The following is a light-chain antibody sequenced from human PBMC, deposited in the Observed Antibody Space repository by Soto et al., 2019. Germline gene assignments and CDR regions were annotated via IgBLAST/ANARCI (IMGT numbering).Light chain of an antibody. CDR2: EVS. V-gene: IGLV2-14*01. CDR1: SSDVGAYKY. J-gene: IGLJ1*01. CDR3: SSYTSTSTLV. Sequence: QSALTQPASVSGSPGQSITISCTGSSSDVGAYKYVSWYQQSPGKAPKLMIYEVSSRPSGVSNRFSGPKSGNTASLTISGLQAEDETDYYCSSYTSTSTLVFGTGTKVTVL.